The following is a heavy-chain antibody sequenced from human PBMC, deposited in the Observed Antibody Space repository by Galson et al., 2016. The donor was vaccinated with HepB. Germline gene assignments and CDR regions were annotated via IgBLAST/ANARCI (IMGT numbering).Heavy chain of an antibody. D-gene: IGHD4-11*01. CDR1: GYTFTSYG. CDR2: ISAYTGNT. CDR3: AREQGYSDYRTADC. V-gene: IGHV1-18*01. J-gene: IGHJ4*02. Sequence: SVKVSCKASGYTFTSYGISWVRQAPGQGLEWMGWISAYTGNTNYAQKLQGRVTMTTDTSTRTAYMELRSLRSDSTAVYYCAREQGYSDYRTADCWGQGTLVTVSS.